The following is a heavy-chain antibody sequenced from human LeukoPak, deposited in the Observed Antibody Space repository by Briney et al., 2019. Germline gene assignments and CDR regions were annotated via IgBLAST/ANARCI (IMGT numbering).Heavy chain of an antibody. CDR1: GRSLSSYY. CDR3: ARGNGYGGLDH. CDR2: IYYSGST. D-gene: IGHD5-18*01. V-gene: IGHV4-59*01. Sequence: SETLSLTCSVSGRSLSSYYWSWIRQPPGKGLEYIGYIYYSGSTYYNPSLKSRVTISADTSNNQFSLKLRSVTAADTGVYYCARGNGYGGLDHWGQGTVVTVSS. J-gene: IGHJ4*02.